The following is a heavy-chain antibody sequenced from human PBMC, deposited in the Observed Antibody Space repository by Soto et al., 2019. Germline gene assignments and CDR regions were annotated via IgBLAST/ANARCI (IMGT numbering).Heavy chain of an antibody. D-gene: IGHD1-7*01. CDR3: ANWNYPQSD. CDR2: ISHDGSNK. Sequence: QVQLVEAGGGVVQPGKSLRLSCAASGFTFNTYGMHWVRQAPGKGPEWVAVISHDGSNKYYADSVKGRFTISRDNSKNTLYLQMNSLRAEDTAVYYCANWNYPQSDWGQGTLVTVSS. V-gene: IGHV3-30*18. J-gene: IGHJ4*02. CDR1: GFTFNTYG.